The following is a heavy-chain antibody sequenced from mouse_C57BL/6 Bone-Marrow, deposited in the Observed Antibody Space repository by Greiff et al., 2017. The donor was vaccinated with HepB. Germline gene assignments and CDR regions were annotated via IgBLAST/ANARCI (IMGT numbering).Heavy chain of an antibody. CDR3: ARPRIYYGNLPFDY. CDR1: EYEFPSHD. J-gene: IGHJ2*01. V-gene: IGHV5-2*01. D-gene: IGHD2-1*01. CDR2: INSDGGST. Sequence: DVMLVESGGGLVQPGESLKLSCESNEYEFPSHDMSWVRKTPEKRLELVAAINSDGGSTYYPDTMERRFIISRDNTKKTLYLQMSSLRSEDTALYYCARPRIYYGNLPFDYWGQGTTLTVSS.